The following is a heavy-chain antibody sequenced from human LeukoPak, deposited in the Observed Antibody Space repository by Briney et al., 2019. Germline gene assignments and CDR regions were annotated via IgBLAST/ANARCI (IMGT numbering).Heavy chain of an antibody. CDR2: IYPSDSDS. V-gene: IGHV5-51*01. Sequence: GESLKFSNKGSGYSFTSHWIGWVRQMPGKGLEWMGMIYPSDSDSRYSPSFQGQVTMSVDKSISTAYLQWSSLKASDTAMYYCARRSPSALDWGQGTLVTVSS. J-gene: IGHJ4*02. CDR1: GYSFTSHW. CDR3: ARRSPSALD.